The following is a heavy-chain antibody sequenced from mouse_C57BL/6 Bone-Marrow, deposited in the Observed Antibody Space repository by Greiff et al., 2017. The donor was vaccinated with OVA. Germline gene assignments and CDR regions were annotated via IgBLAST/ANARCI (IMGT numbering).Heavy chain of an antibody. J-gene: IGHJ3*01. D-gene: IGHD3-3*01. V-gene: IGHV14-4*01. CDR3: TTGGLFAY. CDR2: IDPENGDT. CDR1: GFNIKDDY. Sequence: VQLQQSGAELVRPGASVKLSCTASGFNIKDDYMHRVKQRPEQGLEWIGWIDPENGDTEYASKFQGKATITADTSSNTAYLQLSSLTSEDTAVYYCTTGGLFAYWGQGTLVTVSA.